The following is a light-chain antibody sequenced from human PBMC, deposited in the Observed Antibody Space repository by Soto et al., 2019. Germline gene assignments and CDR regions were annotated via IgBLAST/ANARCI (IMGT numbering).Light chain of an antibody. CDR2: AAS. J-gene: IGKJ3*01. Sequence: DIQMTQSPSSLSASVGDRVTITCRASQSISSYLNWYQQKPGKAPKLLIYAASSLQSGVPSRFSGSGSGTDFTLTIXXXXPEDFATYYCQQSYSTPFTFGPGTKVDIK. CDR1: QSISSY. V-gene: IGKV1-39*01. CDR3: QQSYSTPFT.